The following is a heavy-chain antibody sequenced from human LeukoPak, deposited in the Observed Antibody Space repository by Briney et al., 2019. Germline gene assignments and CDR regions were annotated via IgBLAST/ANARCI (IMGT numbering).Heavy chain of an antibody. CDR1: GGSFSGYY. V-gene: IGHV4-34*01. J-gene: IGHJ6*02. Sequence: SKTLSLTCAVYGGSFSGYYWSWIRQPPGKGLEWIGEINHSGSTNYNPSLKSRVTISVDTSKNQFSLKLSSVTAADTAVYYCARDRRPIYYYGSGSYTPDYYYGMDVWGQGTTVTVSS. CDR2: INHSGST. CDR3: ARDRRPIYYYGSGSYTPDYYYGMDV. D-gene: IGHD3-10*01.